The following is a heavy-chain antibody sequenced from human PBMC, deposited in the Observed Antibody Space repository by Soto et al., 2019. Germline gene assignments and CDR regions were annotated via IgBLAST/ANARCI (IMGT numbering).Heavy chain of an antibody. V-gene: IGHV4-39*01. Sequence: QLQLQESGPGLVKPSETLSLTCIVSGGSITRNNHYWGWIRQSPGKGLEWIGSILYSGSTNYNPSLKSRVTLSVETSKHQFSLKMSSVTAADTAVYYCARLGSSGWYQGSYFDYCGQGTLVTVSA. D-gene: IGHD6-19*01. CDR3: ARLGSSGWYQGSYFDY. J-gene: IGHJ4*02. CDR2: ILYSGST. CDR1: GGSITRNNHY.